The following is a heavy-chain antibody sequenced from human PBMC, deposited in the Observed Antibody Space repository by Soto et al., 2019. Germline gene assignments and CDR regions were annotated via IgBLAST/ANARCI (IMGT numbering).Heavy chain of an antibody. D-gene: IGHD4-17*01. CDR3: VRGNDYVGSYSSGMDV. Sequence: GGSLRLSCAASGFTFSNYWMHLVRQAAGKGLVWVSRIKSDGSTTAYADTVKGRFTISRDNAKDTLYLRMNSLRAEDTGVYYCVRGNDYVGSYSSGMDVWGQGTTVTVSS. V-gene: IGHV3-74*01. J-gene: IGHJ6*02. CDR1: GFTFSNYW. CDR2: IKSDGSTT.